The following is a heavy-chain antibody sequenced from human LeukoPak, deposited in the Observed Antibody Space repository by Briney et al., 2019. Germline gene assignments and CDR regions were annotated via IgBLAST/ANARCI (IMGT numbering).Heavy chain of an antibody. J-gene: IGHJ3*02. CDR3: ARRGLAARGAFDI. CDR2: MNPNSGNT. V-gene: IGHV1-8*03. D-gene: IGHD6-6*01. CDR1: GYTFTSYD. Sequence: ASVTVSCKASGYTFTSYDINWVRQATGQGLEWMGWMNPNSGNTGYAQKFQGKVTITRNTSISTAYMELSSLRSEDTAVYYCARRGLAARGAFDIWGQGTMVTVSS.